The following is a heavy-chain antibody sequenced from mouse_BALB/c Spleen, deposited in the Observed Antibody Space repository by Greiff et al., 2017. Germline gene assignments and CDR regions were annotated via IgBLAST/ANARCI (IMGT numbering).Heavy chain of an antibody. Sequence: VKLQESGPGLVQPSQSLSITCTVSGFSLTSYGVHWVRQSPGKGLEWLGVIWSGGSTDYNAAFISRLSISKDNSKSQVFFKMNSLQANDTAIYYCARNSPHYYGSTHAMDYWGQGTSVTVSS. D-gene: IGHD1-1*01. CDR1: GFSLTSYG. J-gene: IGHJ4*01. CDR2: IWSGGST. V-gene: IGHV2-2*02. CDR3: ARNSPHYYGSTHAMDY.